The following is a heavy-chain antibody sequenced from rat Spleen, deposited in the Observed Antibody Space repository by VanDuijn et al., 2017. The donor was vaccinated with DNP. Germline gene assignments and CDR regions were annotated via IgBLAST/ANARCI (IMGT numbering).Heavy chain of an antibody. D-gene: IGHD4-3*01. Sequence: EVQLVESGGGLVQPGRSLKLSCAASGFTFSDYYMAWVRQAPTKGLEWVATITTSGGSTYYRDSVKGRFTVSRDNAENTVCLQMNSLKSEDTATYYCAKNSGYYFDYWGQGVMVTVSS. J-gene: IGHJ2*01. CDR1: GFTFSDYY. CDR2: ITTSGGST. V-gene: IGHV5-25*01. CDR3: AKNSGYYFDY.